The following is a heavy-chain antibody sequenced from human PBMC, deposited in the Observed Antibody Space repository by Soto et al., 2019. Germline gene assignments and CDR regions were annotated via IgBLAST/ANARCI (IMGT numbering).Heavy chain of an antibody. CDR3: AKNPGYYYDSTGYHFDY. CDR1: GFTFSSYW. D-gene: IGHD3-22*01. Sequence: GGSLRLSCVASGFTFSSYWMSWVRQAPGRGLEWVSAISYGGGTTYYADSVKGRFTISRDNSKNTLYLQMNSLRAEDTAVYYCAKNPGYYYDSTGYHFDYWGQGTLVTVSS. V-gene: IGHV3-23*01. CDR2: ISYGGGTT. J-gene: IGHJ4*02.